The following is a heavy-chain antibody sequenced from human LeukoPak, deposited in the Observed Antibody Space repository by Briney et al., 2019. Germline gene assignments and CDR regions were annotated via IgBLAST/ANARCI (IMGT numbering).Heavy chain of an antibody. V-gene: IGHV3-7*01. Sequence: GGSLRLSCAASGFTFSNYWMGWVRQAPGKRPEWVANMNIDGSEKYYADSVKGRFSISRDNARNSVYMQMASLRVEDTAVYYCARDPVEWELLLDYWGQGTLVTVSS. J-gene: IGHJ4*02. CDR3: ARDPVEWELLLDY. D-gene: IGHD1-26*01. CDR2: MNIDGSEK. CDR1: GFTFSNYW.